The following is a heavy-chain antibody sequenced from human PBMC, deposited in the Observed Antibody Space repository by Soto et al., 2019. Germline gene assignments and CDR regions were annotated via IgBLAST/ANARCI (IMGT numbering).Heavy chain of an antibody. J-gene: IGHJ6*02. CDR2: IYYIGST. CDR3: ARASRGSYDFWSGYYTPYYYYGMDV. CDR1: GGSVSRGCYY. V-gene: IGHV4-61*01. Sequence: PSETLSPTWSVSGGSVSRGCYYWCWIRQDPKKRLEWLGYIYYIGSTNYNPSLKSRVTISVDTSKNQFYLRLSSVTAADTAVYYCARASRGSYDFWSGYYTPYYYYGMDVWGQGTTVT. D-gene: IGHD3-3*01.